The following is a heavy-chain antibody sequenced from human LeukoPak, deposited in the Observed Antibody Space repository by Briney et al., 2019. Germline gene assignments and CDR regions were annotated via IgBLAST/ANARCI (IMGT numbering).Heavy chain of an antibody. CDR3: ARVVYDYVWGSYRSQEYYFDY. V-gene: IGHV4-59*01. CDR1: GGSFSSYY. CDR2: IYYSGST. D-gene: IGHD3-16*02. Sequence: SETLSLTCAVYGGSFSSYYWSWIRQPPGKGLEWIGYIYYSGSTNYNPSLKSQVTISVDTSKNQFSLKLSSVTAADTAVYYCARVVYDYVWGSYRSQEYYFDYWGQGTLVTVSS. J-gene: IGHJ4*02.